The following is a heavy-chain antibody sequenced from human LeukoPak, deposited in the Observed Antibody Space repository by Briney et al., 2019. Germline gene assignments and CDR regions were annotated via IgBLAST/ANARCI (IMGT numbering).Heavy chain of an antibody. Sequence: ASVKVSCKASGYTFTGYYIHWVRQAPAQGLEWMGRINPNSGGTNYAQKFQGRVTMTRDTSISTAYMDLSRLRSDDTAVYYCASGANVDTTMASYYFDYWGRGTLVTVSS. V-gene: IGHV1-2*06. J-gene: IGHJ4*02. CDR3: ASGANVDTTMASYYFDY. CDR1: GYTFTGYY. D-gene: IGHD5-18*01. CDR2: INPNSGGT.